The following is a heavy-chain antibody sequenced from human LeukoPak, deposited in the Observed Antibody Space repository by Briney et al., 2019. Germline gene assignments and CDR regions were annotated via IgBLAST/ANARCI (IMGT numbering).Heavy chain of an antibody. Sequence: GGSLRLSCAASGFTFSNYGMHWVRQAPGKGLEWVAFIRYDGSNKYYADSVKGRFTISRDNSKNTLYLQMNSLRAEDTAVYYCAKGYCSSTSCYGLDYWGQGTLVTVSP. V-gene: IGHV3-30*02. J-gene: IGHJ4*02. CDR2: IRYDGSNK. D-gene: IGHD2-2*01. CDR3: AKGYCSSTSCYGLDY. CDR1: GFTFSNYG.